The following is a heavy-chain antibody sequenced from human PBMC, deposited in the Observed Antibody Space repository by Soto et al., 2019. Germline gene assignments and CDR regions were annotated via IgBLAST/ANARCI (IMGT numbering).Heavy chain of an antibody. CDR3: AKDIRGPSYCSGGSCYFYYFDY. J-gene: IGHJ4*02. Sequence: EVQLVESGGGLVQPGRSLRLSCAASGFTFDDNAMHWVRQAPGKGLEWVSGISWNSGSIGYADSVKGRFTISRDNAKSSLDLQMTSLRAEDTALYYCAKDIRGPSYCSGGSCYFYYFDYWGQGTLVTVSS. V-gene: IGHV3-9*01. D-gene: IGHD2-15*01. CDR2: ISWNSGSI. CDR1: GFTFDDNA.